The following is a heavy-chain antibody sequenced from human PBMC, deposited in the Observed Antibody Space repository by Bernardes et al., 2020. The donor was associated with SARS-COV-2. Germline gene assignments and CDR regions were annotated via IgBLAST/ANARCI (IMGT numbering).Heavy chain of an antibody. V-gene: IGHV1-18*01. CDR2: ISAYNGNT. CDR1: GYTLTELS. D-gene: IGHD6-19*01. CDR3: ARNSGSSGWHAGFDP. J-gene: IGHJ5*02. Sequence: ASVKVSCKVSGYTLTELSMHWVRQAPGQGLEWMGWISAYNGNTNYAQNLQGRVTMTIDTSTSTAYMELRSLRSDDTAVYYCARNSGSSGWHAGFDPWGQGTLVTVSS.